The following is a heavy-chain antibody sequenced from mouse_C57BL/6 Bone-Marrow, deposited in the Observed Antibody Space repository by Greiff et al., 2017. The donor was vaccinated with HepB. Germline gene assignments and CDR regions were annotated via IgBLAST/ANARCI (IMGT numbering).Heavy chain of an antibody. D-gene: IGHD1-1*01. CDR3: TRGGSSQYYYAMDY. CDR2: IYPGNSDT. J-gene: IGHJ4*01. CDR1: GYTFTSYW. V-gene: IGHV1-5*01. Sequence: VQLQQSGTVLARPGASVKMSCKTSGYTFTSYWMHWVKQRPGQGLEWIGAIYPGNSDTSYNQKFKGKAKLTAVTSASTAYMELSSLTNEDSAVYYCTRGGSSQYYYAMDYWGQGTSVTVSS.